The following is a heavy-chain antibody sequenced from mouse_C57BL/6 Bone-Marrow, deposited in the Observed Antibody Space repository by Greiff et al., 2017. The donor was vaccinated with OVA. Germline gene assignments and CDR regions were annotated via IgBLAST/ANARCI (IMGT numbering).Heavy chain of an antibody. Sequence: VQLQQPGAELVKPGASVKLSCKASGYTFTSYWMHWVKQRPGQGLEWIGMIHPNSGSTNYNEKFKSKATLTVDKSSSTAYMQLSSLTSEDSAVYYVATPPYYGSSYWYFDVWAQGPRSPSPQ. J-gene: IGHJ1*03. V-gene: IGHV1-64*01. D-gene: IGHD1-1*01. CDR2: IHPNSGST. CDR3: ATPPYYGSSYWYFDV. CDR1: GYTFTSYW.